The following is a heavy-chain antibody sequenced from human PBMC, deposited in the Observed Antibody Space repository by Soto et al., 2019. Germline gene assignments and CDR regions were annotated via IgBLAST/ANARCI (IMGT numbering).Heavy chain of an antibody. Sequence: EVQLVESGGGLVKPGGSLTLSCAASGFTFTYAWMNWVRQAPGTGLEWVGRIKSKTAGGTTDYTAPVKSRFTISRDDSQNTLFLQMNSLKAEYTAVYYCATDGGAWGQGTLVTVSS. CDR2: IKSKTAGGTT. CDR3: ATDGGA. D-gene: IGHD3-10*01. CDR1: GFTFTYAW. V-gene: IGHV3-15*07. J-gene: IGHJ5*02.